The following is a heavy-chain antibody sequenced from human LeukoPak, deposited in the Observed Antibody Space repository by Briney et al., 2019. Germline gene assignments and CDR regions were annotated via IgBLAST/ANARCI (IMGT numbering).Heavy chain of an antibody. J-gene: IGHJ4*02. Sequence: GGSLRLSCAASGFTFADYGTSWVRQAPGKGREWVSGINWNGGRTGYADSVKGRFTISRDNAKNSLYLQMTSLRAEDTALYYCGRDWDCYGSGCYYTGFDYWGQGTLVTVSS. D-gene: IGHD3-10*01. CDR1: GFTFADYG. CDR3: GRDWDCYGSGCYYTGFDY. CDR2: INWNGGRT. V-gene: IGHV3-20*04.